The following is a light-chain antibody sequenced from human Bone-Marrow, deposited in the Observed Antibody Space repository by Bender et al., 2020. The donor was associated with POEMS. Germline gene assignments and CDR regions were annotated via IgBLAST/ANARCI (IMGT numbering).Light chain of an antibody. V-gene: IGLV2-8*01. J-gene: IGLJ2*01. CDR1: SNDVGRYNY. Sequence: QSALTQPPSASGSPGQSVTISCTGSSNDVGRYNYVSWYQQHPGKAPKLLTYEVSNRPSGVPDRFSGSKSGNTASLTVSGLQAEDEADYYCCSYAGSYSLVFGGGTKVTVL. CDR2: EVS. CDR3: CSYAGSYSLV.